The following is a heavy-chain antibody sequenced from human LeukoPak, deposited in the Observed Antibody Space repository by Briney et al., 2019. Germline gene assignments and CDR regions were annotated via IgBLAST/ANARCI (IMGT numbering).Heavy chain of an antibody. V-gene: IGHV1-8*01. Sequence: GASVKVSCKASGYTFTSYDINWVRQATGQGLEWMGWMNPNSGNTGYAQKFQGRVTMTRNTSISTAYMELSSLRSEDTAVYYCARATGYSSSWYPYYFDYWGQGTLVTVSS. CDR2: MNPNSGNT. D-gene: IGHD6-13*01. CDR3: ARATGYSSSWYPYYFDY. J-gene: IGHJ4*02. CDR1: GYTFTSYD.